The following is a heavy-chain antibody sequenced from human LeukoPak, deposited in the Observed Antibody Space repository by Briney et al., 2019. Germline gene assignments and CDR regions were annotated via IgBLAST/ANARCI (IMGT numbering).Heavy chain of an antibody. J-gene: IGHJ4*02. D-gene: IGHD3-10*01. CDR2: IYTGGST. V-gene: IGHV3-53*01. Sequence: GGSLRLSCAVSGFTVSSNYMSWVRQAPGKGLEWVSVIYTGGSTYSADSVKGRFTISRDNSKSSLFLQMNSLRAEDTALYYCAIQPMAHIQEYWGQGTLVTVSS. CDR1: GFTVSSNY. CDR3: AIQPMAHIQEY.